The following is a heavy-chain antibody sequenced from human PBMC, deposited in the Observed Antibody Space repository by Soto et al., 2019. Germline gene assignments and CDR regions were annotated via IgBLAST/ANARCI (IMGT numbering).Heavy chain of an antibody. J-gene: IGHJ5*02. Sequence: HPGGSLRLSCAASGFTFSSYGMHWVRQAPGKGLEWVAVIWYDGSNKYYADSVKGRFTISRDNPKNTLYLQMNSLRAEDTAVYYCARDRIAVAGTVLEQYPFDPWGQGTLVTVSS. CDR1: GFTFSSYG. V-gene: IGHV3-33*01. D-gene: IGHD6-19*01. CDR2: IWYDGSNK. CDR3: ARDRIAVAGTVLEQYPFDP.